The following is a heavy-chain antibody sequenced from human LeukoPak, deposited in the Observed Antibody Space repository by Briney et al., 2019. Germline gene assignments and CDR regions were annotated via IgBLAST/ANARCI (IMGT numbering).Heavy chain of an antibody. V-gene: IGHV3-15*01. J-gene: IGHJ4*02. Sequence: AGGSLRLSCAASGFTFSNAWMSWVRQAPGKGLEWVGRIKSKTDGGTTDYAAPVKGRFTISRDDSKNTLYPQMNSLKTEDTAVYYCTTDLLRSYYDSSGYYYEGPFDYWGQGTLVTVSS. D-gene: IGHD3-22*01. CDR1: GFTFSNAW. CDR3: TTDLLRSYYDSSGYYYEGPFDY. CDR2: IKSKTDGGTT.